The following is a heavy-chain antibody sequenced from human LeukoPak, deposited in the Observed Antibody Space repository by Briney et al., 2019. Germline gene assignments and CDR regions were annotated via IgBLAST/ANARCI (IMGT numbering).Heavy chain of an antibody. V-gene: IGHV3-64*01. J-gene: IGHJ4*02. CDR3: AREYCDSNTCYKTTDY. CDR2: ITSNGGSA. CDR1: GFTFSIYA. D-gene: IGHD2-2*02. Sequence: VGSLRLSCAASGFTFSIYARHWVRQAPGKGLEYVSAITSNGGSAYYANSVKGRFTIARDNSKNTLYLQMGSLRAEAMAVYYCAREYCDSNTCYKTTDYWGQGTLVTVSS.